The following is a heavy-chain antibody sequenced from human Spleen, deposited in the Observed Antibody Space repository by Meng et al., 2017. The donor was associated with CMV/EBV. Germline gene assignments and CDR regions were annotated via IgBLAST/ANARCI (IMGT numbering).Heavy chain of an antibody. CDR1: GYTFTKYY. D-gene: IGHD5/OR15-5a*01. J-gene: IGHJ6*02. CDR2: MNPKSGNT. CDR3: LRGVGSTPTYFYFYGLDG. Sequence: ASVKVSCKASGYTFTKYYINWVRQATGQGLEWMGWMNPKSGNTGYAQKFQGRVTMTSTTSISTADMELSSLRSEDTAVYYCLRGVGSTPTYFYFYGLDGWGQGTTVTVSS. V-gene: IGHV1-8*01.